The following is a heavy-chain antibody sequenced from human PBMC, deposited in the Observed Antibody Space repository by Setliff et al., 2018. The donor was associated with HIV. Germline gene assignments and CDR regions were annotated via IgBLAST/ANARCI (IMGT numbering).Heavy chain of an antibody. Sequence: GESLKISCKGSGYSFTTYWIAWVRQMPGRGLELMGIIYPGDSDTRYSPSFQGQVTISADKSISTAYLQWSSLKASDTAMYYCATCGVTTCRYFDYWGQGTLVTVSS. D-gene: IGHD4-17*01. J-gene: IGHJ4*02. CDR3: ATCGVTTCRYFDY. CDR1: GYSFTTYW. CDR2: IYPGDSDT. V-gene: IGHV5-51*03.